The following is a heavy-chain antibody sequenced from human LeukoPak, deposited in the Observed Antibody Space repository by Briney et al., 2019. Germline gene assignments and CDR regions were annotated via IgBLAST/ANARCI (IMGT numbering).Heavy chain of an antibody. D-gene: IGHD2-21*01. CDR3: AKFPRGKWHIDY. V-gene: IGHV3-7*03. CDR2: IKQEGIER. Sequence: SGGSLRLSCAASGFTFSSYAMSWVRQVPGKGLEWVANIKQEGIERYYADSVRGRFTISRDNAKNSLYLQLNSLRVEDTAVYYCAKFPRGKWHIDYWGRGTLVTVSS. CDR1: GFTFSSYA. J-gene: IGHJ4*02.